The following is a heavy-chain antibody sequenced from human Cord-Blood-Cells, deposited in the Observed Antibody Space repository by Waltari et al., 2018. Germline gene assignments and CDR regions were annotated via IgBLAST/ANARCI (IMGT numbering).Heavy chain of an antibody. V-gene: IGHV1-58*01. CDR1: GFTFNSSA. Sequence: QMQLVQPGPEVKKPGTSVKVSCTASGFTFNSSAVQWVRQARGQRLEWIGWIVVGSGNTNDAQKFQERVTITRDMSTSTAYMELSSLRSEDTAVYYCASMDVWGQGTTVTVSS. CDR3: ASMDV. CDR2: IVVGSGNT. J-gene: IGHJ6*02.